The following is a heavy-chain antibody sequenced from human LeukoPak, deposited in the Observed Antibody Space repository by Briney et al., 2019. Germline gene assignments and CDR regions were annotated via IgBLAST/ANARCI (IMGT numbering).Heavy chain of an antibody. Sequence: PGGSLRLSCAASAFTFSTYSMNWVRQAPGKGLEWLSYISSGSGTIYYADSVKGRFTISRDNAKNSLYLQMNSLRAEDTAVYYCARERVTVAGDYWGQGTLVTVSS. V-gene: IGHV3-48*01. CDR3: ARERVTVAGDY. CDR1: AFTFSTYS. J-gene: IGHJ4*02. D-gene: IGHD6-19*01. CDR2: ISSGSGTI.